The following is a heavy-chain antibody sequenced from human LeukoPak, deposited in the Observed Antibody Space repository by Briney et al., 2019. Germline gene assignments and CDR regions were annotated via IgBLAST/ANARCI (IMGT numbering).Heavy chain of an antibody. CDR3: AITVDCRATTDCYSYFHH. CDR2: ISTDGTYT. CDR1: EFTFSTYW. Sequence: GGSLRLSCAASEFTFSTYWMHWVRQAPGKGLVWVSRISTDGTYTEYADSVKGRFTISRDNAKDALYLQVNSLRAEDTAVYYCAITVDCRATTDCYSYFHHWGQGTLVTVSS. V-gene: IGHV3-74*03. J-gene: IGHJ1*01. D-gene: IGHD2-21*02.